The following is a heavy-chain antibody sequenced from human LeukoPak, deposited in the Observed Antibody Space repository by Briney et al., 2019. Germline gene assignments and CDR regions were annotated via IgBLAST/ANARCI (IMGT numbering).Heavy chain of an antibody. J-gene: IGHJ4*02. CDR3: AKDRDVWGSLLDY. Sequence: PGGSLRLSCAASGSTFSNYAMSWVRQAPGKGLEWVSAISGSGYTTYYADSVKGRFTISRDNSKNTLYLQMHSLRAEDTAVYYCAKDRDVWGSLLDYWGQGTLVAVS. CDR1: GSTFSNYA. D-gene: IGHD3-16*01. V-gene: IGHV3-23*01. CDR2: ISGSGYTT.